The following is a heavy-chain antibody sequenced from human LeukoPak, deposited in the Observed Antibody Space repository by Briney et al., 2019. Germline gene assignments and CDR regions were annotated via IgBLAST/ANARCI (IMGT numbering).Heavy chain of an antibody. CDR2: ITSSSSYI. J-gene: IGHJ4*02. V-gene: IGHV3-21*01. Sequence: GGSLRLSCAASGFTFSSYSMNWVRQAPGKGLEWVSSITSSSSYIYYADSLKGRFTISRDNAKNSLYLQMNSLRAEDTAVYYCARGAMYYYDSSGGDYWGQGTLVTVSS. CDR1: GFTFSSYS. D-gene: IGHD3-22*01. CDR3: ARGAMYYYDSSGGDY.